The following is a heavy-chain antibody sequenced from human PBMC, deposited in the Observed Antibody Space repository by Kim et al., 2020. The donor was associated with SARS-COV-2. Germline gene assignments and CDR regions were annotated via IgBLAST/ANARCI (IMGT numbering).Heavy chain of an antibody. Sequence: GGSLRLSCAASGFTFSSYSMNWVRQAPGKWLEWVSYIISSSSTIYSAASEKRRFTISSDNANNPHHQLKNSLRDDDTAEYYCARGCLGEYNRRSVYNWV. CDR1: GFTFSSYS. D-gene: IGHD3-16*01. CDR3: ARGCLGEYNRRSVYNWV. V-gene: IGHV3-48*02. CDR2: IISSSSTI. J-gene: IGHJ5*01.